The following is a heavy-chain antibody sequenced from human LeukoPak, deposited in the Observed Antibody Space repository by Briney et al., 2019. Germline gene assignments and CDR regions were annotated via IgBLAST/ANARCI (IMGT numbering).Heavy chain of an antibody. CDR3: ARGPGYGSSSWYRFDP. Sequence: SETLSLTCAVYGGSFSGYYWSWIRQPPGKGLEWIGEINRSGSTNYNPSLKSRVTISVDTSKNQFSLKLSSVTAADTAVYYCARGPGYGSSSWYRFDPWGQGTLVTVSS. CDR2: INRSGST. CDR1: GGSFSGYY. D-gene: IGHD6-13*01. J-gene: IGHJ5*02. V-gene: IGHV4-34*01.